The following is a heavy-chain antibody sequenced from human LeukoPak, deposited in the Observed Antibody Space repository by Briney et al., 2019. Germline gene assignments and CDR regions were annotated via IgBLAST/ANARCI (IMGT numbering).Heavy chain of an antibody. CDR2: IKSKTDGGTT. D-gene: IGHD6-13*01. V-gene: IGHV3-15*01. Sequence: GGSLRLSCAASGDTFSNDWMSWGCQAPGKGLEWVGRIKSKTDGGTTDYAAPVKGRFTISRDDSKNTLYLQMNSPKTAATDDYSCTTDREYSSIWWFRDVCGKGTTVTVSS. J-gene: IGHJ6*04. CDR1: GDTFSNDW. CDR3: TTDREYSSIWWFRDV.